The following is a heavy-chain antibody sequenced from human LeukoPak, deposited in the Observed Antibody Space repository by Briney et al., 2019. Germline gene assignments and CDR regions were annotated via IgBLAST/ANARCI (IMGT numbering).Heavy chain of an antibody. CDR2: IYTSGST. V-gene: IGHV4-4*07. CDR1: GGSISSYY. Sequence: SETLSLTCTVSGGSISSYYWSWIRQPAGKGLEWIGRIYTSGSTNYNPALKSRVTMSVDTSKNQFSLKLSSVTAADTAVYYCAREGLWYQIIDYWGQGTLVTVSS. J-gene: IGHJ4*02. D-gene: IGHD4/OR15-4a*01. CDR3: AREGLWYQIIDY.